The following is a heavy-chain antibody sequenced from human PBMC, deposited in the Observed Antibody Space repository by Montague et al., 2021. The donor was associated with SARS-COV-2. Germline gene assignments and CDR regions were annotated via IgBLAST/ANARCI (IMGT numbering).Heavy chain of an antibody. Sequence: SETLSLTCTVSGGSVSRISSHWGWIRQPPGKGLEYIGSFYYAGGTQYSPSLKSRVTISVDTSNDQFSLKMNSVTAADTAGYFCARLYGSSFDYWGQGTLVTVSS. V-gene: IGHV4-39*01. CDR3: ARLYGSSFDY. CDR2: FYYAGGT. D-gene: IGHD4-17*01. CDR1: GGSVSRISSH. J-gene: IGHJ4*02.